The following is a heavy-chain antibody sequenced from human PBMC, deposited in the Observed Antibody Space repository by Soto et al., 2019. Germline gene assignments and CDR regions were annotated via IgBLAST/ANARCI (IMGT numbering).Heavy chain of an antibody. CDR2: IYYLGST. J-gene: IGHJ4*02. V-gene: IGHV4-31*03. D-gene: IGHD3-22*01. Sequence: PSLMLSFTCTVCGGPIGSRGSCRGWIGQRPGKGLEWIGKIYYLGSTYYNPSLMSRVTISVDTSKNQFSLKLSSVTAADTAVYYCARRGRYDSSGYYFDSSGPRTLVTVSS. CDR3: ARRGRYDSSGYYFDS. CDR1: GGPIGSRGSC.